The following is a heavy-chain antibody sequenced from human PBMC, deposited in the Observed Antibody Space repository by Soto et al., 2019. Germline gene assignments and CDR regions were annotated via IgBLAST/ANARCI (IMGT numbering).Heavy chain of an antibody. Sequence: SVKVSCKASGYTFTSYGINWVRQAPGQGLEWMGGIIPIYGTANYAQKFQGRLTMTADESTSTVYMELSSLRSDDTAVYYCAREDKPGGYTPPGTSGFDSWGQGTLVTVSS. J-gene: IGHJ4*02. D-gene: IGHD5-12*01. CDR2: IIPIYGTA. V-gene: IGHV1-69*13. CDR3: AREDKPGGYTPPGTSGFDS. CDR1: GYTFTSYG.